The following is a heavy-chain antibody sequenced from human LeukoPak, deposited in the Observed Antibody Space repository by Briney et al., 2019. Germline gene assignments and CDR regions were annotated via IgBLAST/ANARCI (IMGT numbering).Heavy chain of an antibody. CDR3: ATPYYDILTGSVPYDFDY. J-gene: IGHJ4*02. V-gene: IGHV3-7*01. CDR1: GFGFSNFW. CDR2: IKEDGSLK. D-gene: IGHD3-9*01. Sequence: GGSLRLSCAASGFGFSNFWMSWVRQAPGKGPEWVANIKEDGSLKNYVDSVEGRFTVSRDNARNSLYLQMNSLRAEDTAVYYCATPYYDILTGSVPYDFDYWGQGTLVTVSS.